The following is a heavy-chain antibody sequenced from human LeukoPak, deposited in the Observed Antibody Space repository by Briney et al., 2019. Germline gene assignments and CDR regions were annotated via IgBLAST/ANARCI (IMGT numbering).Heavy chain of an antibody. Sequence: SETLSLTCTVSGGSISRYYWSWLRQPPGKGLEFIAYIYYTGGTDYNSSLKSRVTISVDTSKNQFSLKLNSVTAADTAVYYCARYALIGGYVDYWGQGTLVTVSS. V-gene: IGHV4-59*01. D-gene: IGHD2-15*01. J-gene: IGHJ4*02. CDR3: ARYALIGGYVDY. CDR2: IYYTGGT. CDR1: GGSISRYY.